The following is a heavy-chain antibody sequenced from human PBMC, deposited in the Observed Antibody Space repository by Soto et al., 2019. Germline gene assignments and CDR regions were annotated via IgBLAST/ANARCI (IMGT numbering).Heavy chain of an antibody. V-gene: IGHV4-59*01. CDR3: ARVRGWYFSY. Sequence: TLSLTCTVSGGSISSYYWSWIRQPPGKGLEWIGYIYYSGSTNYNPSLKSRVTISVDTSKNQFSLKLSSVTAADTAVYYCARVRGWYFSYWGQGTLVTVSS. D-gene: IGHD6-19*01. CDR1: GGSISSYY. CDR2: IYYSGST. J-gene: IGHJ4*02.